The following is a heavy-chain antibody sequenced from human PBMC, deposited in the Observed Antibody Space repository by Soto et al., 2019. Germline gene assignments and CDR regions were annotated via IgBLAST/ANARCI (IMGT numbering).Heavy chain of an antibody. V-gene: IGHV4-61*08. Sequence: SETLSLTCTVSGGSVSSGDFYWSWLRQPPGKGLELIGCISSRGKTDYTPSLKSRVRISVDTSKNQFSLRLTSATAADTAVYYCAIRTYGLGLYSWGRGALVTVSS. J-gene: IGHJ4*02. CDR3: AIRTYGLGLYS. CDR1: GGSVSSGDFY. D-gene: IGHD3-10*01. CDR2: ISSRGKT.